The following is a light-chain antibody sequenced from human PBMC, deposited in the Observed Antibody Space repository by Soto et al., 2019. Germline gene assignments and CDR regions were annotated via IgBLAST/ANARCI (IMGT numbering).Light chain of an antibody. CDR2: WAS. V-gene: IGKV4-1*01. Sequence: DIVMTQSPDSLAVSLGERATINCKSSQSVLYSSKNKTYLAWYQQRPGQPPKLLIYWASTRESGVPDRFSGSGSGTDFTLTITRLQAEDVAVYYCQQYESTPPTFGQGTKLEIQ. CDR3: QQYESTPPT. CDR1: QSVLYSSKNKTY. J-gene: IGKJ2*01.